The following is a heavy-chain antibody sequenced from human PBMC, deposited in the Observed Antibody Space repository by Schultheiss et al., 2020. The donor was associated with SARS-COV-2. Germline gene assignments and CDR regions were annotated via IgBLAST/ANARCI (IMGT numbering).Heavy chain of an antibody. Sequence: GGSLRLSCAASGFTFSSYWMHWVRQAPGKGLVWVSRIDNDGSTTVYADSVKGRFTISRDNAKNTLDLQMNSLRAEDTAVYYCTREDGYCSGGRCYYYGMDVWGQGTTVTVSS. J-gene: IGHJ6*02. V-gene: IGHV3-74*01. CDR1: GFTFSSYW. CDR2: IDNDGSTT. D-gene: IGHD2-15*01. CDR3: TREDGYCSGGRCYYYGMDV.